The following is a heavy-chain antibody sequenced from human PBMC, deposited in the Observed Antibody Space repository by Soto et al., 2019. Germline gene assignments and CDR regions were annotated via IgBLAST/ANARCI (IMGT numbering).Heavy chain of an antibody. Sequence: PSETLSLTCTVSGVSISSSSYYWGWIRQPPGKGLEWIGSIYYSGSTYCNPSLKSRVTISVDTSKNQFSLKLSSVTAADTAVYYYASTRNLYYYDSSGYYYFDYWGQGTLVTVSS. D-gene: IGHD3-22*01. CDR2: IYYSGST. CDR1: GVSISSSSYY. J-gene: IGHJ4*02. V-gene: IGHV4-39*01. CDR3: ASTRNLYYYDSSGYYYFDY.